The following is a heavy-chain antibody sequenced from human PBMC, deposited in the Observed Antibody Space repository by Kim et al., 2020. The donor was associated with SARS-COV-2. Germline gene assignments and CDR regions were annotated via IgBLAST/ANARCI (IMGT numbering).Heavy chain of an antibody. D-gene: IGHD2-2*02. CDR1: GYTFTSYG. CDR3: ARGCSSTSCYNRLAAFDI. J-gene: IGHJ3*02. CDR2: ISAYNGNT. Sequence: ASVKVSCKASGYTFTSYGISWVRQAPGQGLEWMGWISAYNGNTNYAQKLQGRVTMTTDTSTSTAYMELRSLRSDDTAVYYCARGCSSTSCYNRLAAFDIWGQGTMVTVSS. V-gene: IGHV1-18*04.